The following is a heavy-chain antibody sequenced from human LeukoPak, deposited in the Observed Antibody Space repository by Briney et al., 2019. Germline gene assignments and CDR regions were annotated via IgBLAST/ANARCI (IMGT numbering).Heavy chain of an antibody. V-gene: IGHV4-30-2*01. J-gene: IGHJ4*02. CDR3: ARNLYCSSTSCSPGIFDY. D-gene: IGHD2-2*01. CDR1: GASFSSGGYS. CDR2: IYHSGST. Sequence: SETLSLTCAVSGASFSSGGYSWSWIRQPPGKGLEWIGYIYHSGSTYYNPSLKSRVTISVDRSKNQFSLKLSSVTAADTAVYYCARNLYCSSTSCSPGIFDYWGQGTLVTVSS.